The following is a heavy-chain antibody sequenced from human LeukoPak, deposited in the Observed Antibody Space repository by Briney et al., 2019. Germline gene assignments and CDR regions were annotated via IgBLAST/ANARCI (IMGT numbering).Heavy chain of an antibody. Sequence: SVEVSCKASGGTFSKFGISWVRQAPGEGLEWMGGIIPMFGAANYAQKFQGRVTITTDESTTTAHMELISLTSDDTAVYFCATEGPNYYMDVWGKGTTVTVSS. CDR2: IIPMFGAA. V-gene: IGHV1-69*05. CDR1: GGTFSKFG. J-gene: IGHJ6*03. CDR3: ATEGPNYYMDV.